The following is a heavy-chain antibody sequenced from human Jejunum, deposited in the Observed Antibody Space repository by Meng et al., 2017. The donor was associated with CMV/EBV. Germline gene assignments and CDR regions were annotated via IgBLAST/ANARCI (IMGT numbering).Heavy chain of an antibody. CDR2: IGTVGDT. D-gene: IGHD3-16*01. CDR3: ARDGGLGAFDI. CDR1: GFTFSTCG. V-gene: IGHV3-13*01. Sequence: LSCAASGFTFSTCGMHCVRQATGKGLEWVSGIGTVGDTYYPDSVKGRFTISREHAKNSLYLQMNSLRAGDTAVYYCARDGGLGAFDIWGQGTMVTVSS. J-gene: IGHJ3*02.